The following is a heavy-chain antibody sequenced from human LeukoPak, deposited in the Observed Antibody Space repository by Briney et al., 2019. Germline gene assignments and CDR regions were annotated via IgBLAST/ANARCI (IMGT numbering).Heavy chain of an antibody. Sequence: SETLSLTCTVSGGSISSYYWSWIRQPPGKGLEWIGYIYYSGSTNYNPSLKSRVTISVDTSKNQFSLQLSSVTAADTAVYYCASSGYSYAFDIWGQGTMVTVSS. V-gene: IGHV4-59*01. J-gene: IGHJ3*02. D-gene: IGHD5-18*01. CDR3: ASSGYSYAFDI. CDR1: GGSISSYY. CDR2: IYYSGST.